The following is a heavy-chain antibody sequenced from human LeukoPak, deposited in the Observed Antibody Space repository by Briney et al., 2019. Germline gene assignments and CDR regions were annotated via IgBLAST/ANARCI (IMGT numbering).Heavy chain of an antibody. J-gene: IGHJ3*02. V-gene: IGHV3-30*18. Sequence: PGGSLRLSCAASGFTFSSYGMHWVRQAPGKGLEWVAVISYDGSNKYYADSVKGRFTISRDNSKNTLYLQMNSLRAEDTAVYYCAKDNRRARGYTSEEVWLAFDIWGQGTMVTVSS. CDR2: ISYDGSNK. CDR1: GFTFSSYG. D-gene: IGHD5-18*01. CDR3: AKDNRRARGYTSEEVWLAFDI.